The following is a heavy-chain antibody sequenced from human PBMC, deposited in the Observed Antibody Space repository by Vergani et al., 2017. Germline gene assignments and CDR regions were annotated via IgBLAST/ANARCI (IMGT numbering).Heavy chain of an antibody. V-gene: IGHV1-46*01. CDR3: ARDRGIVVVPAAPDL. CDR2: INPSGGST. J-gene: IGHJ5*02. D-gene: IGHD2-2*01. CDR1: GYTFTSYY. Sequence: QVQLVQSGAEVKKPGASVKVSCKASGYTFTSYYMHWVRQAPGQGLEWMGIINPSGGSTSYAQKFQGRVTMTRDTSTSTVYMELSSLRSEDTAVYYCARDRGIVVVPAAPDLWGQGTLVTVSS.